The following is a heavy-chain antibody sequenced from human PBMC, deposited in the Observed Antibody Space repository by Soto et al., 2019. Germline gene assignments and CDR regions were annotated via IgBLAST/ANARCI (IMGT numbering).Heavy chain of an antibody. Sequence: EVQLLESGGGLVQPGGSLRLSCAASGFTFNNYAMTWVRQAPWKGLECVSTISGSDDSTYYADSLKGRLTISRDNSKNALYLQMSSRRAEDTALYYCVKDWTGDTCPCMDVWGQGTTVTVSS. CDR2: ISGSDDST. V-gene: IGHV3-23*01. J-gene: IGHJ6*01. CDR3: VKDWTGDTCPCMDV. CDR1: GFTFNNYA. D-gene: IGHD2-8*02.